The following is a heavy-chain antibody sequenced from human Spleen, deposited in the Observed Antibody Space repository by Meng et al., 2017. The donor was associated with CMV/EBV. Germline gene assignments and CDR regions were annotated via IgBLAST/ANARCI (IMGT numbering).Heavy chain of an antibody. D-gene: IGHD4-11*01. CDR1: GYTFTNYD. V-gene: IGHV1-8*01. CDR3: ARDYSWAVGWFDP. Sequence: ASVKVSCKASGYTFTNYDINWVRQASGQGLEWMGWMNSNSGNTDYAQKFQGRVTLTRDTSITTAYMELSRLTSVDTAVYFCARDYSWAVGWFDPWGQGTLVTVSS. J-gene: IGHJ5*02. CDR2: MNSNSGNT.